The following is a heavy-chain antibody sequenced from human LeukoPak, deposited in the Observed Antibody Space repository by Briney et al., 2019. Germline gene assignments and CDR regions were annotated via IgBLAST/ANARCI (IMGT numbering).Heavy chain of an antibody. Sequence: GGSLRLSCTASGFTFSSYAISWVRQAPGKGLEWVSGISDSGDTTYYADSVKGRFTIFRDNSKNTLYLQMNSLRAEDTAVYYCAKVHLTYYYDSSGYGFQDYWGQGTLVTVSS. CDR2: ISDSGDTT. CDR1: GFTFSSYA. V-gene: IGHV3-23*01. D-gene: IGHD3-22*01. J-gene: IGHJ4*02. CDR3: AKVHLTYYYDSSGYGFQDY.